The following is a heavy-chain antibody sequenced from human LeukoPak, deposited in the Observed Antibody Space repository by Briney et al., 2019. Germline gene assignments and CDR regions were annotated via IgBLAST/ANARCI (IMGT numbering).Heavy chain of an antibody. CDR3: ASARFDSAGPYYYYYYGMDV. CDR1: GYTFTGYY. V-gene: IGHV1-2*02. CDR2: INPNSGGT. J-gene: IGHJ6*02. D-gene: IGHD3-9*01. Sequence: GASVKVSCKASGYTFTGYYMHWVRQAPGQGLEWMGWINPNSGGTNYAQKFQGRVTMTRDTSISTAYMELSRLRSDDTAVYYCASARFDSAGPYYYYYYGMDVWGQGTTVTVSS.